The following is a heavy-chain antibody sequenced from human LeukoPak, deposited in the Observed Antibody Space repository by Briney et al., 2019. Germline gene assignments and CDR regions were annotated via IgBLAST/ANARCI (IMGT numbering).Heavy chain of an antibody. V-gene: IGHV1-8*01. CDR1: GYTFTSYD. J-gene: IGHJ4*02. D-gene: IGHD3-9*01. Sequence: ASVKVSCKASGYTFTSYDINWVRQATGQGLEWMGWMNPNSGNTGYAQKFQGRVTMTRNTSISTAYMELSSLRSEDTAVYYCARGRTLTGYYPHVNWGQGTLVTVSS. CDR2: MNPNSGNT. CDR3: ARGRTLTGYYPHVN.